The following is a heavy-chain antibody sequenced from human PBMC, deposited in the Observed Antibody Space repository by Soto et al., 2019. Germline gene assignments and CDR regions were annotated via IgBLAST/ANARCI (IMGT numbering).Heavy chain of an antibody. Sequence: ASVKVSCKASGYTFTSYGISWVRQAPGQGLEWMGWISAYNGNTNYAQKLQGRVTMTTDTSTSTAYMELRSLRSDDTAVYYCAKNVAPAGFSPPAFDIWGQGTMVTV. V-gene: IGHV1-18*01. D-gene: IGHD6-13*01. CDR2: ISAYNGNT. CDR1: GYTFTSYG. J-gene: IGHJ3*02. CDR3: AKNVAPAGFSPPAFDI.